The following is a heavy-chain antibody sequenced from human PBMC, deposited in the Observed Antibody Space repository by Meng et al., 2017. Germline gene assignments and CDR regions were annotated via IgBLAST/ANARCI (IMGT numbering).Heavy chain of an antibody. D-gene: IGHD1-26*01. Sequence: GESLKIYCAGSGFTFSSYAMRWVRQAPGKGLEWVSAISGSGGSTYYADSVKGRFTISRDNSENTLYLQMNSLRAEDTAVYYCANTRRAGSYRTWGAFDIWGQGTMVTVSS. CDR1: GFTFSSYA. J-gene: IGHJ3*02. CDR2: ISGSGGST. CDR3: ANTRRAGSYRTWGAFDI. V-gene: IGHV3-23*01.